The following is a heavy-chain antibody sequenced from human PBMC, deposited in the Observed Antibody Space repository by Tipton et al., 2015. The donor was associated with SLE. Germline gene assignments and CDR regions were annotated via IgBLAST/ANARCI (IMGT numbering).Heavy chain of an antibody. CDR1: GYSLSSGYY. CDR2: INHSGST. J-gene: IGHJ5*02. V-gene: IGHV4-34*01. D-gene: IGHD3-16*01. CDR3: ARHSLRRLGGRNWFDP. Sequence: TLSLTCAVSGYSLSSGYYWSWIRQPPGKGLEWIGEINHSGSTNYNPSLKSRVTISVDTSKNQFSLKLSSVTAADTAVYYCARHSLRRLGGRNWFDPWGQGTLVTVSS.